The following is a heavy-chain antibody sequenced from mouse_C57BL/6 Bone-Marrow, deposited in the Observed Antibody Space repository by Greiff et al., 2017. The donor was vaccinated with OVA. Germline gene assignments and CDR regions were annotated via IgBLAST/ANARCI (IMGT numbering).Heavy chain of an antibody. Sequence: VQLQQSGAELVKPGASVKMSCKASGYTFTTYPIEWMKQNHGKSLEWIGNFHPYNDDTKYNEKFKGKATLTVEKSSSTVYLELCLLTSDDSAVYYCARPGDYDGDWFAYWGQGTLVTVSA. CDR2: FHPYNDDT. CDR1: GYTFTTYP. V-gene: IGHV1-47*01. J-gene: IGHJ3*01. CDR3: ARPGDYDGDWFAY. D-gene: IGHD2-4*01.